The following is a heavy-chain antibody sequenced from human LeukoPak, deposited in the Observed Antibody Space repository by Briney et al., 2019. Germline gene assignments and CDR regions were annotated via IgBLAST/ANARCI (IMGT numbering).Heavy chain of an antibody. V-gene: IGHV4-4*09. CDR1: GGSISTYY. CDR3: ARHGAGIAARPFDN. D-gene: IGHD6-6*01. Sequence: SETLSLTCTVSGGSISTYYWSWIRRPPGKGLEWIAYIRASGPTTYNPSLKSRITISVDTSKNQFSLKLSSVTAADTAVYYCARHGAGIAARPFDNWGQGTLVTVSS. J-gene: IGHJ4*02. CDR2: IRASGPT.